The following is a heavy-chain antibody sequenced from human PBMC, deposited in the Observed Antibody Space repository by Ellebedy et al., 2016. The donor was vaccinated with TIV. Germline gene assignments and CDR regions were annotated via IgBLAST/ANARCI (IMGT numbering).Heavy chain of an antibody. D-gene: IGHD2-15*01. CDR3: ARVMVGVATFDY. V-gene: IGHV3-7*01. J-gene: IGHJ4*02. CDR1: GFTFSSYW. CDR2: IKPDGSDK. Sequence: GESLKISCAASGFTFSSYWMSWVRQAPGKGLEWVAKIKPDGSDKWYVDSVKGRLTISRDSAKNSLYLQKNSLRAEDTAVYYCARVMVGVATFDYWGQGTLVTVSS.